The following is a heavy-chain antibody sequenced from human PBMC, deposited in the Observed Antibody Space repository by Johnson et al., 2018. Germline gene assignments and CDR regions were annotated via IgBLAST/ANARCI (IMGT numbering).Heavy chain of an antibody. D-gene: IGHD5-24*01. CDR1: GFTFDDYA. V-gene: IGHV3-43*01. Sequence: VQLVQSGGVVVQPGGSLRLSCAASGFTFDDYAMHWVRQAPGKGLEWVSLISWDGGRTYYADSVKGRFTISRDNSKISLYLQMNSLRTEDTALYYCAKALGFGNNSPGHMDAWGEGTTVTVSS. CDR2: ISWDGGRT. J-gene: IGHJ6*03. CDR3: AKALGFGNNSPGHMDA.